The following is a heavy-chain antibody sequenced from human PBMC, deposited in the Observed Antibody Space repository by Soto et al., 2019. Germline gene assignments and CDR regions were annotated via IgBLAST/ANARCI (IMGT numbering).Heavy chain of an antibody. Sequence: QVQMVESGGGVVQPGRSLRLSCAASGFTFSSYGMHWVRQAPGKGLEWVAVIWYDGSNKYYADSVKGRFTISRDNTKNTLYLQMNSLRAEDTAVYYCAREGAFCDYVRGDAFDIWGEGTMVTVSS. CDR1: GFTFSSYG. V-gene: IGHV3-33*01. J-gene: IGHJ3*02. CDR3: AREGAFCDYVRGDAFDI. CDR2: IWYDGSNK. D-gene: IGHD4-17*01.